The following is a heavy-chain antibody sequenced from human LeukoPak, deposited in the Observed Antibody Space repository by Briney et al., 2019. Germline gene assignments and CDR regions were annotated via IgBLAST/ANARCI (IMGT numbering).Heavy chain of an antibody. D-gene: IGHD2-2*01. V-gene: IGHV4-34*01. CDR1: GGSFSGYY. J-gene: IGHJ6*04. Sequence: PSETLSLTCAVYGGSFSGYYWSWIRQPPGKGLEWIGEINHSGSTNYNPSLKSRVTISVDTSKNQFSLKLSSVTAADTAVYYCARRPLGYCSSTSCYWKIYYYGMDVWGKGTTVTDSS. CDR2: INHSGST. CDR3: ARRPLGYCSSTSCYWKIYYYGMDV.